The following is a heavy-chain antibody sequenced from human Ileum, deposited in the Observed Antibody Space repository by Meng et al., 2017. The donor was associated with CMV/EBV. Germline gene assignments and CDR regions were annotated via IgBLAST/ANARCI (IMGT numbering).Heavy chain of an antibody. D-gene: IGHD6-19*01. CDR1: GGSFSGYY. V-gene: IGHV4-34*01. CDR2: INHSGST. J-gene: IGHJ4*02. CDR3: ARGVADRETTTYFDY. Sequence: GSLRLSCAVYGGSFSGYYWSWIRQPPGKGLEWIGEINHSGSTNYNPSLKSRVTISVDTSKNQFSLKLTSLTAADAAVYYCARGVADRETTTYFDYWGQGTLVT.